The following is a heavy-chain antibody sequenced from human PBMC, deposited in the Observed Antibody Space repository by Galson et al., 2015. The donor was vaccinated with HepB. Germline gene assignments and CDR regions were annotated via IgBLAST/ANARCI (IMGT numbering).Heavy chain of an antibody. V-gene: IGHV3-74*01. D-gene: IGHD4-17*01. J-gene: IGHJ6*02. CDR3: ARDRCAYGDFEACGSYYYYGMDV. CDR1: GFSFSDFW. Sequence: SLRLSCAASGFSFSDFWMHWVRQVPGKGLEWVSRINSDGSSIFYADSVKGRFTFFRDNANNTLSLQMHNLRAEDTAVYYCARDRCAYGDFEACGSYYYYGMDVWGQGTTVTVAS. CDR2: INSDGSSI.